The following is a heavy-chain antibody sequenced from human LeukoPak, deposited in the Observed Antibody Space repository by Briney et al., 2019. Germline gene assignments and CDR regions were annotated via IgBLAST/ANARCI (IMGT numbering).Heavy chain of an antibody. CDR2: IYYSGST. CDR3: ARVRLLDILVVPAAMFDY. J-gene: IGHJ4*02. D-gene: IGHD2-2*03. Sequence: SETLSLTCTVSGGSISSSSYYWVWIRQPPGKGLEWIGSIYYSGSTRYNPSLKSRVTISVDTSKNQFSLKLSSVTAADTAVYYCARVRLLDILVVPAAMFDYWGQGTLVTVSS. V-gene: IGHV4-39*07. CDR1: GGSISSSSYY.